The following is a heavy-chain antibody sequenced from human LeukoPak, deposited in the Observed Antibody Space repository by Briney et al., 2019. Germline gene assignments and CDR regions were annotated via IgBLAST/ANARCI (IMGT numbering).Heavy chain of an antibody. Sequence: GGSLRLSCAASGFTFSSYGMHWVRQAPGKGLEWVAVIWYDGSNKYYADSVKGRFTISRDNSKNTLYLQINSLRVEDTAVYFCARDRLLYLDYWGQGTPVTVSS. CDR2: IWYDGSNK. CDR3: ARDRLLYLDY. V-gene: IGHV3-33*01. D-gene: IGHD2-21*02. J-gene: IGHJ4*02. CDR1: GFTFSSYG.